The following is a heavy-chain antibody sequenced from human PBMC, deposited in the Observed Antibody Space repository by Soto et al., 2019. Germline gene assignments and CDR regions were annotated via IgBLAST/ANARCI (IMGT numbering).Heavy chain of an antibody. CDR1: GYTLTELS. CDR2: INPSGGST. J-gene: IGHJ4*02. CDR3: ARAGGYQLLYYFDY. Sequence: GASVKVSCKVSGYTLTELSMHWVRQAPGKGLEWMGIINPSGGSTSYAQKFQGRVTMTRDTSTSTVYMELSSLRSEDTAVYYCARAGGYQLLYYFDYWGQGTLVTVSS. D-gene: IGHD2-2*02. V-gene: IGHV1-46*03.